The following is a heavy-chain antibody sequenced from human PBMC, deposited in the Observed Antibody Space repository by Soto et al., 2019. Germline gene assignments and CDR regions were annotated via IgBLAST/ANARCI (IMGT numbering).Heavy chain of an antibody. V-gene: IGHV1-18*04. J-gene: IGHJ4*02. CDR1: GGTFTSYG. CDR2: ISAYNGNT. D-gene: IGHD1-26*01. Sequence: QVQLVQSGAEVKKPGSSVKVSCKASGGTFTSYGISWVRQAPGQGLEWMGWISAYNGNTNYAQKLQGRVTMTTDTSTSTAYMELRSLRSDDTAVYYCAREVYGVGATTGLFDYWGQGTLVTVSS. CDR3: AREVYGVGATTGLFDY.